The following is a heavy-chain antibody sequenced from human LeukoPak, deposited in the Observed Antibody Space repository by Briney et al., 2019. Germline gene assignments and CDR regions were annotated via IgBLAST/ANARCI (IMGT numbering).Heavy chain of an antibody. CDR1: GESVSNYY. CDR3: ARHVGNTLYFLDY. V-gene: IGHV4-59*08. CDR2: SSYSGST. D-gene: IGHD1/OR15-1a*01. Sequence: PSETLSLTRTLSGESVSNYYWSWLRQPPGKRLEWIGHSSYSGSTKYNPSLNSRVTLSVDTSKNQLSLKLSSVTAADTAVYYCARHVGNTLYFLDYWGQGILVTVSS. J-gene: IGHJ4*02.